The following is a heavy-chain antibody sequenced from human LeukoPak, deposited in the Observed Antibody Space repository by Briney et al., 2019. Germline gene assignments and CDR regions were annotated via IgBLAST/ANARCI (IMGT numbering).Heavy chain of an antibody. Sequence: EASVKVSCKASGYIFTGYYMHWVRQAPGQGLEWMVWINPNSGDTNYAQKFQGRVTMTRDTSISTAYMELSRLRSDDTAVYYCARVRYRLAETYIDYWGQGTLVTVSS. D-gene: IGHD3-16*01. CDR2: INPNSGDT. V-gene: IGHV1-2*02. CDR3: ARVRYRLAETYIDY. CDR1: GYIFTGYY. J-gene: IGHJ4*02.